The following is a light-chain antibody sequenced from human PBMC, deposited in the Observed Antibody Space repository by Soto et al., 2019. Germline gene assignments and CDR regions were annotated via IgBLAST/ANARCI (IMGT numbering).Light chain of an antibody. V-gene: IGKV1-27*01. Sequence: DIQMTQSPSSLSASVGDRVTITCRASQGISNYLAWYQQKPGKVPKLLIYAASTLQSGVPSRFSGSGSGTDFTLTISSLQPEDVATYYCQKYNSAPRKTFGQGTMVDI. CDR1: QGISNY. J-gene: IGKJ1*01. CDR2: AAS. CDR3: QKYNSAPRKT.